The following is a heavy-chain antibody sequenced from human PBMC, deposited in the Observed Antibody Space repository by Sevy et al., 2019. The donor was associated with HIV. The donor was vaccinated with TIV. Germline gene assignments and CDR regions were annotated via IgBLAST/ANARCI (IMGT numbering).Heavy chain of an antibody. CDR2: TYYSGST. D-gene: IGHD6-19*01. Sequence: SESLSLTCTVSSASVTSYQYSWIRQPPGKGLEWIVYTYYSGSTKYNPSLKSRVTISIDTSKNQLSLNLSSVTAADTVVXYCXRGGSPXXGVDVXXKGTTVTVSS. CDR1: SASVTSYQ. J-gene: IGHJ6*04. CDR3: XRGGSPXXGVDV. V-gene: IGHV4-59*02.